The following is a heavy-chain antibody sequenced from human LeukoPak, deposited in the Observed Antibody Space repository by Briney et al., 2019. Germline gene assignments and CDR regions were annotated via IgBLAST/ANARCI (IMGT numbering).Heavy chain of an antibody. CDR2: ISSSGSTI. CDR1: GGSISSSNYY. Sequence: LSLTCTVSGGSISSSNYYWGWIRQPPGKGLEWVSYISSSGSTIYYADSVKGRFTISRDNAKNSLYLQMNSLRAEDTALYYCAKGVRITMVRGAFDIWGQGTMVTVSS. D-gene: IGHD3-10*01. J-gene: IGHJ3*02. V-gene: IGHV3-11*01. CDR3: AKGVRITMVRGAFDI.